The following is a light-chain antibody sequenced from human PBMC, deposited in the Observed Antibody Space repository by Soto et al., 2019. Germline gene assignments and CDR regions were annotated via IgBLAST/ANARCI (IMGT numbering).Light chain of an antibody. CDR2: GNS. CDR1: SSNIGAGYD. V-gene: IGLV1-40*01. Sequence: QSVLTQPPSVSGAPGQRVTISCTGSSSNIGAGYDVHWYQQLPGTAPKLLIYGNSNRPSGVPDRFSGSKSGTSASLAITGVQAADEADYYCQSYDSSRRGWVVVFGGGTKLTVL. CDR3: QSYDSSRRGWVVV. J-gene: IGLJ2*01.